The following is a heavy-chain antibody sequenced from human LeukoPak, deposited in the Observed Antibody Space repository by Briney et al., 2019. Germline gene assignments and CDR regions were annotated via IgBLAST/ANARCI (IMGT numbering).Heavy chain of an antibody. CDR1: GGSINAYY. D-gene: IGHD6-19*01. Sequence: SETLSLTCTVSGGSINAYYWSWIRQPPGKGLEWIGYIHYSGTTEYNPSLKSRVTISIDTSKNQFSLKLTSVTAADTAVYYCVGGGQRLAFDYWGQGTLVTDSS. CDR2: IHYSGTT. CDR3: VGGGQRLAFDY. J-gene: IGHJ4*02. V-gene: IGHV4-59*03.